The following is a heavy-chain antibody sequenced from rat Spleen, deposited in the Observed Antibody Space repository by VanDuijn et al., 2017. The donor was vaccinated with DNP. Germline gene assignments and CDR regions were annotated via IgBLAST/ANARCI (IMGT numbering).Heavy chain of an antibody. J-gene: IGHJ2*01. CDR3: ARDLLDY. V-gene: IGHV2S63*01. CDR2: IWGDGST. Sequence: VQLKESGPGLVQPSQTLSLTCTVSGFSLMDYSVHWVRQPPGTGLEWMGVIWGDGSTAYNSALKSRLSISRDTSKSQVFLKMSSLKTEDTATYYCARDLLDYWGQGVMVTVSS. CDR1: GFSLMDYS.